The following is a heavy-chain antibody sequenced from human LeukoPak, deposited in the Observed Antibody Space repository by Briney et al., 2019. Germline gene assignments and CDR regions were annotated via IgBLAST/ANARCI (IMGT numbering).Heavy chain of an antibody. V-gene: IGHV3-30*18. CDR3: AKDRELATRSPVDY. CDR1: GFTFSDYC. D-gene: IGHD5-24*01. J-gene: IGHJ4*02. Sequence: GGSLRLSCAASGFTFSDYCMHWVRQAPGKGLEWVAVISYDGSNKYYADSVKGRFTISRDNSKNTLYLQMNSLRAEDTAVYYCAKDRELATRSPVDYWGQGTLVTVSS. CDR2: ISYDGSNK.